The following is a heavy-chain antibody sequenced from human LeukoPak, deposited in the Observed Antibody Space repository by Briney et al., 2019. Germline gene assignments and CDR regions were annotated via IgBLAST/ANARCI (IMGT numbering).Heavy chain of an antibody. D-gene: IGHD3-3*01. J-gene: IGHJ6*03. CDR2: IYPGDSDT. Sequence: GESLKISCKGSGYSFTSYWIGWVRQMPGKGLEWMGIIYPGDSDTRYSPSFQGQVTISADKSISTAYLQWSSLKASDTAMYYCARIGRFTVRYYYYYMDVWGKGTTVTVSS. V-gene: IGHV5-51*01. CDR3: ARIGRFTVRYYYYYMDV. CDR1: GYSFTSYW.